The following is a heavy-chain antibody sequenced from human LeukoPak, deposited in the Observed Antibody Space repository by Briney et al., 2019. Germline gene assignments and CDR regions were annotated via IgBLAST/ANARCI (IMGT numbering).Heavy chain of an antibody. V-gene: IGHV4-61*02. D-gene: IGHD4-11*01. CDR2: IYTSGST. Sequence: PSQTLSLTCTVSGGSITSGSYYWSWIRQPAGKGLEWIGRIYTSGSTNYNPSLKSRVTISVDTSKNQFSLKPSSVTAADTAVYYCARDHGTVALDAFHIWGQGTVVTVSS. CDR3: ARDHGTVALDAFHI. CDR1: GGSITSGSYY. J-gene: IGHJ3*02.